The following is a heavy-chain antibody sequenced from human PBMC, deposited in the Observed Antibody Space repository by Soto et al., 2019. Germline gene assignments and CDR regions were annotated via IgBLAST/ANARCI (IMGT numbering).Heavy chain of an antibody. D-gene: IGHD3-3*01. CDR1: GYSFTSYW. CDR2: IYPGDSDT. Sequence: GESLKISCKGSGYSFTSYWIGWVRQMPGKGLEWMGIIYPGDSDTRYSPSFQGQVTISADKSISTAYLRWSSLKASDTAMYYCARHVKGYDFWSGYYYYYGMDVWGQGTTVTVFS. CDR3: ARHVKGYDFWSGYYYYYGMDV. V-gene: IGHV5-51*01. J-gene: IGHJ6*02.